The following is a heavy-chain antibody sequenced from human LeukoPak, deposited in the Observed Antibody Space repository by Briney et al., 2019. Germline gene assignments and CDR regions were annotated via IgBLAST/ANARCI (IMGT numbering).Heavy chain of an antibody. D-gene: IGHD6-19*01. CDR3: ARSAWRPIAVAACFDY. CDR1: GFTFSSYW. J-gene: IGHJ4*02. V-gene: IGHV3-7*01. CDR2: IKQDGSEK. Sequence: GGSLRLSCAASGFTFSSYWMSWVRQAPGKGLEWVATIKQDGSEKYFVDSVKGRFTISRDNTKNSLYLQMNSLRAEDTAVYYCARSAWRPIAVAACFDYWGQGTLVIVSS.